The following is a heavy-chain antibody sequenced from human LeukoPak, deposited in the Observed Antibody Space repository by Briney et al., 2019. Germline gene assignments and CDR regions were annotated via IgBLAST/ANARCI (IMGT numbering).Heavy chain of an antibody. CDR3: ATRPITAPAGLH. V-gene: IGHV1-18*01. Sequence: ASVKVSCKASGYSFTNYAISWVRQAPGQGLEWMGWINPYNGNTNYAQNLQGRVTMTTDTSTGTAYMELRSPRSDDTAVYYCATRPITAPAGLHWGQGTLVTVSS. D-gene: IGHD6-6*01. CDR2: INPYNGNT. CDR1: GYSFTNYA. J-gene: IGHJ4*02.